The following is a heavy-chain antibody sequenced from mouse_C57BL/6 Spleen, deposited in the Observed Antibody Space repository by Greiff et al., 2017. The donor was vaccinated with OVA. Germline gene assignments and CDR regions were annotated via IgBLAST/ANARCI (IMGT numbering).Heavy chain of an antibody. J-gene: IGHJ4*01. CDR3: ASDYALYYAMDY. Sequence: VQLQQSGPELVKPGASVKISCKASGYAFSSSWMNWVKQRPGKGLEWIGRIYPGDGDTNYNGKFKGKATLTADKSSSTAYMQLSSLTSEDSAVYFCASDYALYYAMDYWGQGTSVTVSS. D-gene: IGHD2-4*01. V-gene: IGHV1-82*01. CDR1: GYAFSSSW. CDR2: IYPGDGDT.